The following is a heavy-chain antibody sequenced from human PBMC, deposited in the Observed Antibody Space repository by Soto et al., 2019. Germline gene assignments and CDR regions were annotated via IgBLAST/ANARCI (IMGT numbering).Heavy chain of an antibody. D-gene: IGHD1-7*01. CDR3: ARDRETGTENNWFDP. CDR1: GYTFTKYI. J-gene: IGHJ5*02. V-gene: IGHV1-3*01. Sequence: ASVKVSCKASGYTFTKYIIHWVRQAPGQRLEWMGWINAGKGNTKYSQKFQGRVTITRDTSASKAYMELRSLRSEDTAVYYCARDRETGTENNWFDPWGQGILVTVSS. CDR2: INAGKGNT.